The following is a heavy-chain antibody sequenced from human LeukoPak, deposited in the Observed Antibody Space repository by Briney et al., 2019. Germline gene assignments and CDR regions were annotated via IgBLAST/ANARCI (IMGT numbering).Heavy chain of an antibody. V-gene: IGHV3-64*01. J-gene: IGHJ5*02. Sequence: GGSLRLSCAASGFTFSSYAMDWVRQAPGKGLEYVSAISSNGGSTYYANSVKGRFTISRDNSKNTLYLQMGSLRAEDMAVYYCARSYDFWSGYYLNWFDPWGQGTLVTVSS. CDR1: GFTFSSYA. CDR3: ARSYDFWSGYYLNWFDP. D-gene: IGHD3-3*01. CDR2: ISSNGGST.